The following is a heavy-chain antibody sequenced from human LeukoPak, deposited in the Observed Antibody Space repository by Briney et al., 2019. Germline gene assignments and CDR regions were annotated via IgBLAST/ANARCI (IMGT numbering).Heavy chain of an antibody. J-gene: IGHJ4*02. Sequence: GASVKVSCKASGYTFTGYYMHWVRQAPGQGVEWMGWINPNSGGTNYAQKFQGRVTMTRDTSISTAYMELSRLRSEDTAVYYCARGRLRRGDYYGFWGQGSLVTVSS. CDR1: GYTFTGYY. CDR3: ARGRLRRGDYYGF. CDR2: INPNSGGT. D-gene: IGHD3-10*01. V-gene: IGHV1-2*02.